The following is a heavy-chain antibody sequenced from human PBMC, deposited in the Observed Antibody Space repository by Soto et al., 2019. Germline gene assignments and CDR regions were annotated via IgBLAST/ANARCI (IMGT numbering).Heavy chain of an antibody. CDR3: ARDTGSGLRVEPANVEY. J-gene: IGHJ4*02. CDR1: GYGFSSYV. V-gene: IGHV1-3*01. CDR2: INADTGDT. D-gene: IGHD1-1*01. Sequence: QVQLVQSGAEVKKPGASVKVSCKPAGYGFSSYVLHWVRQAPGQGLEWMGWINADTGDTKYSQKFQDRVTITRDTSASIAYMELSSLRSEDTAVYYCARDTGSGLRVEPANVEYWGQGTLVTVSS.